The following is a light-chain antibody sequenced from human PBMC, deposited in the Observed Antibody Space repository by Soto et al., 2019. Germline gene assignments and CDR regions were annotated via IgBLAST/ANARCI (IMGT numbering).Light chain of an antibody. Sequence: QPALTQPASVSGSPGHSIAISCTGTSSDVGGYNFVSWYQQHPGKAPKLMIYDVSDRPSGVSNRFSGSKSGNTASLTISGLQAEDEADYYCSSYTSSSTLVFGTGTKLTVL. V-gene: IGLV2-14*01. CDR1: SSDVGGYNF. J-gene: IGLJ1*01. CDR2: DVS. CDR3: SSYTSSSTLV.